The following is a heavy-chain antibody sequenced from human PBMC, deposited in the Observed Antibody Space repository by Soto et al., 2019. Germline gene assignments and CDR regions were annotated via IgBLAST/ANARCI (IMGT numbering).Heavy chain of an antibody. D-gene: IGHD1-26*01. Sequence: QVQLQESGPGLVKPSGTLSLICTVSGDSINNFYWSWIRQSPGKGLEWIAYIYANGNTNHNPSLKSRVAISIDTSKSQFSLNLTSVTAAETAVYFCARGRSNGTFDSWGQGALVTVSS. CDR3: ARGRSNGTFDS. CDR2: IYANGNT. J-gene: IGHJ4*02. V-gene: IGHV4-4*09. CDR1: GDSINNFY.